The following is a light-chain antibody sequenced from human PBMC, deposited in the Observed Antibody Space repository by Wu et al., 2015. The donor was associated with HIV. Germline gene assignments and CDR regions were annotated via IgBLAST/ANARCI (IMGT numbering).Light chain of an antibody. CDR2: KAS. CDR3: QQYNSYPIT. CDR1: QSISSW. Sequence: DIQMTQSPSTLSASVGDRVTITCRASQSISSWLAWYQQKPGKAPKLLIYKASSLESGVPSRFSGSESGTDFTLTINSLQPDDFATYYCQQYNSYPITFGQGTRL. J-gene: IGKJ5*01. V-gene: IGKV1-5*03.